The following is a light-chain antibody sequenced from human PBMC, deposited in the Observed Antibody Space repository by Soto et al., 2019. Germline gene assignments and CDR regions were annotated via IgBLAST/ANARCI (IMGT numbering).Light chain of an antibody. Sequence: EIVMTQSPATLSVSPGERATLSCRASQTVSSNLAWYQQRPGQAPRLLIYGASTRATDIPARFSGSGSETEFTLTISSLQSGDFAVYYCQQYAGSPYTFGQGTKLEI. CDR2: GAS. CDR3: QQYAGSPYT. J-gene: IGKJ2*01. CDR1: QTVSSN. V-gene: IGKV3-15*01.